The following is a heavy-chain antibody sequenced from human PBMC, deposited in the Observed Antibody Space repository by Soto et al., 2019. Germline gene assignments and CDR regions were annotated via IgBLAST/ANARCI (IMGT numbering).Heavy chain of an antibody. CDR3: ARDSGSSSYSFDP. CDR1: GYIFTGYY. Sequence: ASVKVSCKASGYIFTGYYMHWVRQAPGQGLERMGWINPKSGGTNYAQKFQGWVTMTRDTSISTAYMELSRLRSDDTAVYYCARDSGSSSYSFDPWGQGTLVTVSS. J-gene: IGHJ5*02. D-gene: IGHD6-13*01. V-gene: IGHV1-2*04. CDR2: INPKSGGT.